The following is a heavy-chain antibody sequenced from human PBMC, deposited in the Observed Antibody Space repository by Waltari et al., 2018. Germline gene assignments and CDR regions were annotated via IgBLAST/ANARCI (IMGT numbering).Heavy chain of an antibody. D-gene: IGHD1-26*01. Sequence: QEKLVESGGGVVQSGRSLRLSRAASGFSFPNYGLHWVRQAPGKGLEWVAVIWYDGSKKYYADSVKGRFDISRDNSKNTLYLQMDSLRAEDTAVYFCARDQYGESFYYAMNVWGQGTAVTVSS. J-gene: IGHJ6*02. CDR3: ARDQYGESFYYAMNV. CDR2: IWYDGSKK. V-gene: IGHV3-33*01. CDR1: GFSFPNYG.